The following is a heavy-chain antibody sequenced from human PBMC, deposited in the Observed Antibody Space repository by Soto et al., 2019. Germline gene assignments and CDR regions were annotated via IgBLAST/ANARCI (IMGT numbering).Heavy chain of an antibody. CDR2: ISYDGSNK. Sequence: VQLVESGGGVVQPGRSLRLSCAASGFTFSSYGMHWVRQAPGKGLEWVAVISYDGSNKYYADSVKGRFTISRDNSKNTLYLQMNSLRAEDTAVYYCAKTMVRGVIPRPPVDYWGQGTLVTVSS. J-gene: IGHJ4*02. D-gene: IGHD3-10*01. CDR1: GFTFSSYG. V-gene: IGHV3-30*18. CDR3: AKTMVRGVIPRPPVDY.